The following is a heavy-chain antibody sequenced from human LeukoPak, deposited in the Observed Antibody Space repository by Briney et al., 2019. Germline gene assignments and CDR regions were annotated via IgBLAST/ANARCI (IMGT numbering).Heavy chain of an antibody. CDR3: AREFDFWSGYLDY. D-gene: IGHD3-3*01. V-gene: IGHV1-69*04. J-gene: IGHJ4*02. CDR2: IIPILGIA. Sequence: KPGSSVKVSCKASGGTFSSYTISWVRQAPGQGLEWMGRIIPILGIANYAQKFQGRVTITADKSPSTAYMELSSLRSEDTAVYYCAREFDFWSGYLDYWGQGTLVTVSS. CDR1: GGTFSSYT.